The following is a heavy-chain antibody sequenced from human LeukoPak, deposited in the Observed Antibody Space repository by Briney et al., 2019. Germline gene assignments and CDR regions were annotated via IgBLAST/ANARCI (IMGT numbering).Heavy chain of an antibody. J-gene: IGHJ5*02. CDR2: IYTSGST. D-gene: IGHD5-12*01. V-gene: IGHV4-4*07. CDR3: ARESGWLRWSWFDP. CDR1: GGSISSYY. Sequence: PSETLSLTCTVSGGSISSYYWSWIRQPAGKGLEWIGRIYTSGSTNYNPSLKRRVTMSVDTSKNQFSLKLSSVTAADTAVYYCARESGWLRWSWFDPWGQGTLVTVSS.